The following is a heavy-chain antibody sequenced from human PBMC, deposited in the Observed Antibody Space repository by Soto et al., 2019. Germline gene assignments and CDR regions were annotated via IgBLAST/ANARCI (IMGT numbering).Heavy chain of an antibody. Sequence: SCAASGFIVSSSYMSWVRQAPGKGLEWVSVMSSGGSTYSADSVKGRFIISRDNSKNTLYLQMNSLRAEDTAVYYCARDTDSSGLTYWGQGTLVTVSS. CDR1: GFIVSSSY. CDR3: ARDTDSSGLTY. J-gene: IGHJ4*02. D-gene: IGHD3-22*01. V-gene: IGHV3-53*01. CDR2: MSSGGST.